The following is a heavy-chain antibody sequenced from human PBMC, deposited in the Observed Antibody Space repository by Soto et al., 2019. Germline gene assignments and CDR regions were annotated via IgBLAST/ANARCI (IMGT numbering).Heavy chain of an antibody. CDR1: GGTFSSYA. CDR2: IIPIFGTA. Sequence: SVKVSCKASGGTFSSYAISWVRQAPGQGLEWMGGIIPIFGTANYAQKFQGRVTITADESTSTAYMELSSLRSEDTAVYYCARLGYCSGGSCYSFSPFDYWGQGTLVTVSS. V-gene: IGHV1-69*13. D-gene: IGHD2-15*01. J-gene: IGHJ4*02. CDR3: ARLGYCSGGSCYSFSPFDY.